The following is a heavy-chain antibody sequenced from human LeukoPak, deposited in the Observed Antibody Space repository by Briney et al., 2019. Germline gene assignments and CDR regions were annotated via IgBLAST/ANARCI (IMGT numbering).Heavy chain of an antibody. Sequence: SQTLSLTCTVSGGSISSGGYYWSWIRQHPGKGLEWIGYIYYSGSTYYNPSLKSRVTISVDTSKNQFSLKLSSVTAADTAVYYCVRHRYGGADYWGQGTLVTVSS. J-gene: IGHJ4*02. CDR1: GGSISSGGYY. CDR3: VRHRYGGADY. CDR2: IYYSGST. D-gene: IGHD3-10*01. V-gene: IGHV4-31*03.